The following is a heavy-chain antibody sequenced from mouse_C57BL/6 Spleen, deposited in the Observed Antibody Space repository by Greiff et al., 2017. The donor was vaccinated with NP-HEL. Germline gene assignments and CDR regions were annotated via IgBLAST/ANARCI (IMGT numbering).Heavy chain of an antibody. CDR3: ARGGVYGKGDYFDY. D-gene: IGHD2-1*01. J-gene: IGHJ2*01. CDR2: ISSGSSTI. Sequence: EVKLVESGGGLVKPGGSLKLSCAASGFTFSDYGMHWVRQAPEKGLEWVAYISSGSSTIYYADTVKGRFTISRDNAKNTLFLQMTSLRSEDTAMYYCARGGVYGKGDYFDYWGQGTTLTVSS. CDR1: GFTFSDYG. V-gene: IGHV5-17*01.